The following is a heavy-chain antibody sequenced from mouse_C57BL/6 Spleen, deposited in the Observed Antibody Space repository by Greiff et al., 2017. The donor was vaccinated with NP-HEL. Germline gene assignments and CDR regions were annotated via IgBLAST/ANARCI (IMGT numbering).Heavy chain of an antibody. Sequence: QQSCKASGYTFTSYWMDWVKQRPGQGLEWIGNIYPSDSETHYNQKFKDKATLTVDKSSSTAYMQLSSLTSEDSAVYYCAKALYGSDWYFDVWGTGTTVTVSS. V-gene: IGHV1-61*01. D-gene: IGHD1-1*01. CDR2: IYPSDSET. CDR1: GYTFTSYW. CDR3: AKALYGSDWYFDV. J-gene: IGHJ1*03.